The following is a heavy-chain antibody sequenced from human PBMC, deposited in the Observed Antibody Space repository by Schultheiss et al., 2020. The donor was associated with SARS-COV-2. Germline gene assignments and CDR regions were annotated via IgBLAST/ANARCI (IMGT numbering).Heavy chain of an antibody. V-gene: IGHV4-59*01. CDR1: GGSISTYY. CDR3: AAIAAADSGEYYFDY. D-gene: IGHD6-13*01. Sequence: SETLSLTCSVSGGSISTYYWSWIRQPPGKGLEWIGNIYDGGSTKYNPSLKSRVSISSDTSKNHFSLKLSSIIAADTAVYYCAAIAAADSGEYYFDYWGQGTLVTVSS. J-gene: IGHJ4*02. CDR2: IYDGGST.